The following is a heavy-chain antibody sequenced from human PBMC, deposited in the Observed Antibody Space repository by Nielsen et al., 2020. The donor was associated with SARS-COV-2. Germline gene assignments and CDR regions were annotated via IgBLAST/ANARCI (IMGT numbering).Heavy chain of an antibody. Sequence: GGSLRLSCAASGFTFSSYWMHWVRQAPGKGLVWVSRINSDGSSTSYADSVKGRFTISRDNTKNSLYLQMNSPRADDTAVYYCVREWGYWGLGTLVTVSS. CDR2: INSDGSST. V-gene: IGHV3-74*01. CDR3: VREWGY. J-gene: IGHJ4*02. D-gene: IGHD1-26*01. CDR1: GFTFSSYW.